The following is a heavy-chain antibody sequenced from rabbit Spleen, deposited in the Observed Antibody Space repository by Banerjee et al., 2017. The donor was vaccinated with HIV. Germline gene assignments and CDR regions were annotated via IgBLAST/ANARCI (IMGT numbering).Heavy chain of an antibody. CDR3: VRDRGKTTRYSDQLDF. CDR2: IYGADGNT. Sequence: QEQLEESGGDLVKPEGSLTLTCTASGFSFSSSYWICWVRQAPGKGLEWIACIYGADGNTYYASWAKGRFTVSKTSSTTVTLQMTSLTAADTATYFCVRDRGKTTRYSDQLDFWGPGTLVTVS. D-gene: IGHD7-1*01. V-gene: IGHV1S45*01. J-gene: IGHJ4*02. CDR1: GFSFSSSYW.